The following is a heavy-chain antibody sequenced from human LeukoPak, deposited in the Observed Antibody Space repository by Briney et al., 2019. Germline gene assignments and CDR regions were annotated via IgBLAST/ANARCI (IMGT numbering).Heavy chain of an antibody. CDR3: ARDNPGPGYGMDV. Sequence: GGSLRLSCAASGFTFSSYAMHWVRQAPGKGLEYVSAISSNGGSTYYANSVKGRFTISRDNSKDTLYLQMNSLRAEDTAVYYCARDNPGPGYGMDVWGQGTTVTVSS. CDR2: ISSNGGST. V-gene: IGHV3-64*01. CDR1: GFTFSSYA. J-gene: IGHJ6*02.